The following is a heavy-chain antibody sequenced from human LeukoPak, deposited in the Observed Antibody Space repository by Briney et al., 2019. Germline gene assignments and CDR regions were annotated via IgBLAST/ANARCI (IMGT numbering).Heavy chain of an antibody. J-gene: IGHJ5*02. D-gene: IGHD1-14*01. CDR1: GYSFTSYW. V-gene: IGHV5-10-1*01. CDR2: IDHSESYT. Sequence: GESLKISWKGSGYSFTSYWISWVRQMPGKGLDWMGRIDHSESYTNYSPSFQGHVTISADKSISTAYLQWSSLKASDTAMYYCARHSSLGSWFDPWGQGTLVTVSS. CDR3: ARHSSLGSWFDP.